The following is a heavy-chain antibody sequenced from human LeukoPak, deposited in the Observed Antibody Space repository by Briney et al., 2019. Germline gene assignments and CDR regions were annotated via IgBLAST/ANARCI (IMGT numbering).Heavy chain of an antibody. CDR2: IYYSGST. Sequence: SETLSLTCTVSGGSINSYYWSWIRQPPGKGLEWIGHIYYSGSTNYNPSLKSRVTISVDTSKNQFSLKLSSVTAADTAVYYCARHAYSSLWYDYWGQGTLVTVSS. V-gene: IGHV4-59*08. D-gene: IGHD6-13*01. CDR1: GGSINSYY. J-gene: IGHJ4*02. CDR3: ARHAYSSLWYDY.